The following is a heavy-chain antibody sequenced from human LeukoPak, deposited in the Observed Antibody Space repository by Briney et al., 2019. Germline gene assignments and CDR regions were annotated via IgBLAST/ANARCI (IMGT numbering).Heavy chain of an antibody. CDR1: GFTFSSYS. J-gene: IGHJ3*01. V-gene: IGHV3-21*01. CDR3: VRGYYSNSFDF. CDR2: ISSSISYI. Sequence: PGGSLRLSCAASGFTFSSYSINWVRQAPGKGLEWVSSISSSISYIYYADSVKGRFTISRDNAKNSLYLQMSSLRDGDTAVYYCVRGYYSNSFDFWGQGTVVTVSS. D-gene: IGHD2/OR15-2a*01.